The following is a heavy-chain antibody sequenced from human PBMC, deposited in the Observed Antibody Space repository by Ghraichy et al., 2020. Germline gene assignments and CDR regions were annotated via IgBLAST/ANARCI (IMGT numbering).Heavy chain of an antibody. V-gene: IGHV3-23*01. Sequence: GGSLRLSCAASGFAFDHFAMNWVRQAPGRGLEWVSAISGGGGDTFYADSVRGRFTLSRDNAKDTLYMQMRGLRAEDAALYFCAKAASPTVTTSFRAPPYYFDNWGQGTLVTVSS. CDR3: AKAASPTVTTSFRAPPYYFDN. D-gene: IGHD4-17*01. J-gene: IGHJ4*02. CDR1: GFAFDHFA. CDR2: ISGGGGDT.